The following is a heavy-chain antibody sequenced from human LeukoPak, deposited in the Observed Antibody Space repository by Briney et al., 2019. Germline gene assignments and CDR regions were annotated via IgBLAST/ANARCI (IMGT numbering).Heavy chain of an antibody. Sequence: SQTLSLTCAISGDSVSSNSAAWNWIRQSPSRGLEWLGRAYYRSKWYNDYAVSVSGRLTISPYTSKNQFSLQLNSVTPDDTAVYYCARDREYYGSGSYLYYYYYGMDVWGQGTTVTVSS. CDR2: AYYRSKWYN. CDR3: ARDREYYGSGSYLYYYYYGMDV. CDR1: GDSVSSNSAA. J-gene: IGHJ6*02. D-gene: IGHD3-10*01. V-gene: IGHV6-1*01.